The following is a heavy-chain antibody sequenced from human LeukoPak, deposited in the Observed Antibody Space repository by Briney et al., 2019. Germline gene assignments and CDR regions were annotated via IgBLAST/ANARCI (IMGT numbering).Heavy chain of an antibody. J-gene: IGHJ5*02. CDR3: ARGGCSGGSCYRWFDP. CDR2: VNPNSGGT. D-gene: IGHD2-15*01. CDR1: GYTFTGYY. Sequence: GASVKLSCKASGYTFTGYYIHWVRQAPGQGHEWMGWVNPNSGGTNYAQKFQGRVTMTRDTSISTAYMELSRLRSDDTAVYYCARGGCSGGSCYRWFDPWGQGTLVTVSS. V-gene: IGHV1-2*02.